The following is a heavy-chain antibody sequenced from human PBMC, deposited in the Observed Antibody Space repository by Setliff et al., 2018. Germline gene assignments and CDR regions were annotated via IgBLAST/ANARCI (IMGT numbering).Heavy chain of an antibody. CDR1: GYSISSGYY. CDR2: MYYSGST. D-gene: IGHD1-1*01. CDR3: AREQRSALFDY. Sequence: PSETLSLTCTVSGYSISSGYYWGWIRQPPGKGLEWIGYMYYSGSTNYNPSLKSRVTISVDTSKNQLSLKLSSVTAADTAVYYCAREQRSALFDYWGQGTLVTVSS. V-gene: IGHV4-38-2*02. J-gene: IGHJ4*02.